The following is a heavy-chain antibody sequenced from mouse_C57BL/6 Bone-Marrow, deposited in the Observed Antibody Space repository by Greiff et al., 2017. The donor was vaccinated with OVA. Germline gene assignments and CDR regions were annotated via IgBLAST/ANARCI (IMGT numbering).Heavy chain of an antibody. Sequence: VQLQQSGAELVRPGASVKLSCTASGFNIKDDYMHWVKQRPEQGLEWIGWIDPENGDTEYASKFQGKATITADTSSNTAYLQLSSLTSEDTAVYYCTTGLYYYAYYFDYWGQGTTLIVSS. J-gene: IGHJ2*01. V-gene: IGHV14-4*01. CDR3: TTGLYYYAYYFDY. CDR1: GFNIKDDY. D-gene: IGHD1-1*01. CDR2: IDPENGDT.